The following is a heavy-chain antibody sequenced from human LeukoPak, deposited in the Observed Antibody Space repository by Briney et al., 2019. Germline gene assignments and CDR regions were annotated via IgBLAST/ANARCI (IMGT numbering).Heavy chain of an antibody. CDR1: GFTFTSYS. V-gene: IGHV3-23*01. CDR3: AKGGKWDVTPFDY. D-gene: IGHD1-26*01. Sequence: GSLRLSCAASGFTFTSYSMNWVRQAPGKGLEWVSTISGGGGSTYYADSVKGRFTISRDNSKNTLYLQVNSLRAEDTPVYYCAKGGKWDVTPFDYWGQGTLVTASS. CDR2: ISGGGGST. J-gene: IGHJ4*02.